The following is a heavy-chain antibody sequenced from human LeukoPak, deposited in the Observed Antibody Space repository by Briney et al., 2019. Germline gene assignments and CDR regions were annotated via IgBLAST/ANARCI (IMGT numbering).Heavy chain of an antibody. J-gene: IGHJ4*02. Sequence: GGSLRLSCAASGFTFSSYGMHWVRQAPGKGLEWVAFIRYDGSNKYYADSVKGRFTISRDNSKNTLYLQMNSLRAEDTAVYYCAKDPITMVRGLIIPPDYWGQGTLVTVSS. CDR3: AKDPITMVRGLIIPPDY. CDR2: IRYDGSNK. CDR1: GFTFSSYG. V-gene: IGHV3-30*02. D-gene: IGHD3-10*01.